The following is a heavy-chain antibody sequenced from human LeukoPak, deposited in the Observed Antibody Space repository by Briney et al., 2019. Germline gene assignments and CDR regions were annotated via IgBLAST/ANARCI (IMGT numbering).Heavy chain of an antibody. CDR2: INPNSGGT. Sequence: GASVKVSCKASGYTFTGYYMHWVRQAPGQGLEWMGWINPNSGGTNYAQKFQGRVTMTRDTSISTAYMELSRLRSDDTAVYYCGRDGSGSYYWNWFEPWGQGTLVTVSS. D-gene: IGHD3-10*01. CDR3: GRDGSGSYYWNWFEP. V-gene: IGHV1-2*02. J-gene: IGHJ5*02. CDR1: GYTFTGYY.